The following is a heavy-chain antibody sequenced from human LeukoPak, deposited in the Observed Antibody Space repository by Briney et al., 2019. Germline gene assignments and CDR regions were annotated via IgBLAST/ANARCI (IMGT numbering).Heavy chain of an antibody. CDR3: ARDLGYSSYPPRLPV. D-gene: IGHD3-22*01. CDR2: MSYAGSTL. J-gene: IGHJ6*04. CDR1: GFTLSSYA. Sequence: GRSLRLSCAASGFTLSSYALRWGRQAPGKGLEWVSLMSYAGSTLYYAESVRGRFTISGDNSKETLYLQMNSLMPEDTAVCYCARDLGYSSYPPRLPVWGKGTTVIVPS. V-gene: IGHV3-30*04.